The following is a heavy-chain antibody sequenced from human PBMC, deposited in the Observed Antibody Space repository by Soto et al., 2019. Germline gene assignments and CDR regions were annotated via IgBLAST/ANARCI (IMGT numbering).Heavy chain of an antibody. V-gene: IGHV3-23*01. J-gene: IGHJ4*02. D-gene: IGHD2-2*01. Sequence: EVQPLESGGGLVQPGGSLRLSCAASGFTFNSYAMSWVRQAPGKGLEWVSITSGGGGTTYYADSVKGRFAISRDNSKNTLYLEMNSLRAEDTAVYFCAKRYHTTTSCFDYWGQGTLVTVSS. CDR3: AKRYHTTTSCFDY. CDR1: GFTFNSYA. CDR2: TSGGGGTT.